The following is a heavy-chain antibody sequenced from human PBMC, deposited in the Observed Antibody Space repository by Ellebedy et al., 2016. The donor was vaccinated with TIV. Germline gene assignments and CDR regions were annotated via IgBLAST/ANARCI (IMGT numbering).Heavy chain of an antibody. CDR2: IWHGGSNK. V-gene: IGHV3-33*01. CDR1: GFIFSSYG. J-gene: IGHJ6*02. Sequence: GESLKISCAAPGFIFSSYGMHWVRQAPGKGLEWVAVIWHGGSNKYYADSVKGRFTISRDNSKNTLYLQMNSLKAEDTGIYYCAREAVTRNYYYGMDVWGQGTTVTVFS. CDR3: AREAVTRNYYYGMDV. D-gene: IGHD5-18*01.